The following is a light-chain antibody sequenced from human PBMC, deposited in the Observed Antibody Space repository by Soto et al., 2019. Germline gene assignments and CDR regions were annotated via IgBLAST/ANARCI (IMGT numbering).Light chain of an antibody. CDR2: TAS. Sequence: DIQITQSPSSLSASVGDRVTLTCRASQSISTYLNWYQQKPGKAPDLLIYTASNLESGVPSRFSGSGSGTDFTLTISSLQPEDFATYFCQKSYSRPRKFGQGTKVDIK. V-gene: IGKV1-39*01. J-gene: IGKJ1*01. CDR3: QKSYSRPRK. CDR1: QSISTY.